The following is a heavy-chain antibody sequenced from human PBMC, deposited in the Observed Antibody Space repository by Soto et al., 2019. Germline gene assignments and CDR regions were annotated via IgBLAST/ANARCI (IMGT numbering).Heavy chain of an antibody. V-gene: IGHV4-39*01. CDR1: GGSISSGGYY. J-gene: IGHJ6*02. CDR2: IYYSGSTNPSLKSRVTP. Sequence: PSETLSLTCTVSGGSISSGGYYWSWLRQHPGKGLEWIGYIYYSGSTNPSLKSRVTPYYNPSLKSRVTISADTSMNQISLKMSSVTAAETAVYYCARHRRERVRGALYHYYGMDVWGQGTPVTVSS. D-gene: IGHD3-10*01. CDR3: ARHRRERVRGALYHYYGMDV.